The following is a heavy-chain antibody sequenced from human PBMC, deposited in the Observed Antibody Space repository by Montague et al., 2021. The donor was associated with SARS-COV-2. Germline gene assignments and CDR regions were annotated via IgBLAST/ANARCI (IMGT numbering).Heavy chain of an antibody. CDR2: IFDSGAA. CDR3: ARDFVAAVPDRFDS. D-gene: IGHD6-13*01. V-gene: IGHV4/OR15-8*02. J-gene: IGHJ4*02. Sequence: SETLSLTCAVAGGFISSGNWGSWVRQPPLKELEWIWEIFDSGAAXXNPXXXSRLTISMDKSKNEFSLNLNSVTAADTAMYYCARDFVAAVPDRFDSWGQGVLVTVSS. CDR1: GGFISSGNW.